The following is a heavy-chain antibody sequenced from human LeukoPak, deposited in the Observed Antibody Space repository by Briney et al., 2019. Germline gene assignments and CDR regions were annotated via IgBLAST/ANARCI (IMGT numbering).Heavy chain of an antibody. CDR2: IYSGGST. CDR1: GFTLSSNC. CDR3: ARASWPDAFDI. J-gene: IGHJ3*02. V-gene: IGHV3-53*01. Sequence: GGSLRLSCAASGFTLSSNCMSWVRQAPGKGLEWVSVIYSGGSTYYADSVKGRFTISRDNSKNTLYLQMNSLRAEDAAVYYCARASWPDAFDIWGQGTMVTVSS.